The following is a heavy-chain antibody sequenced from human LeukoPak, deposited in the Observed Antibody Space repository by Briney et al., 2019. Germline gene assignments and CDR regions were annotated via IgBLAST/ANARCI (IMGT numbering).Heavy chain of an antibody. V-gene: IGHV1-18*01. Sequence: ASVKVSCKASGYTFTSYGISWVRQAPGQGLEWMGWITAYNDNTNYAQKLQGRVTMTTDASTSTAYMELRSLRSDDTAVYYCARALLWFGEPSHIDYWGQGTLVTASS. CDR3: ARALLWFGEPSHIDY. D-gene: IGHD3-10*01. J-gene: IGHJ4*02. CDR2: ITAYNDNT. CDR1: GYTFTSYG.